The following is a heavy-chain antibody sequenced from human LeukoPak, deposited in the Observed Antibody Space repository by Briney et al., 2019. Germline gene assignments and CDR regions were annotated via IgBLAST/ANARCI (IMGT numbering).Heavy chain of an antibody. V-gene: IGHV1-46*01. Sequence: PEASVKVSCKASGYTFTSYYMHWVRQAPGQGLEWMGIINPSGGSTSYAQKFQGRVTVTRDTSTSTVYMELSSLRSEDTAVYYCARADVLRYFDWYTGFDPWGQGTLVTVSS. CDR3: ARADVLRYFDWYTGFDP. CDR1: GYTFTSYY. J-gene: IGHJ5*02. CDR2: INPSGGST. D-gene: IGHD3-9*01.